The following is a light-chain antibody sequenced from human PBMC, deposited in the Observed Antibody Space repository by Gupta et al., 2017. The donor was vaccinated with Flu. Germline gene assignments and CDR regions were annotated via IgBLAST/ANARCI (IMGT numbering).Light chain of an antibody. J-gene: IGKJ4*01. CDR3: QQYKNWPSIT. V-gene: IGKV3-15*01. CDR1: QSVSSN. Sequence: EIVMTQSPATLSVSPGERATLSCRASQSVSSNLAWYKQKPGQAPRLLIYGASTRDTGIPARFSGSGYGKEFTLTISSRQSEDFAVYYCQQYKNWPSITFGGGTKVEIK. CDR2: GAS.